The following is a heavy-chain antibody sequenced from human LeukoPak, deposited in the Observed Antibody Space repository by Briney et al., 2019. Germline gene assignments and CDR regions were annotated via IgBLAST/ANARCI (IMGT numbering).Heavy chain of an antibody. CDR1: GFTFSNYV. V-gene: IGHV3-48*01. CDR3: ARGGAARPDY. CDR2: ISRSSSSI. Sequence: QPGGSLRLSCAASGFTFSNYVMELVRQAPGKGLEWVSYISRSSSSIYYADSVKGRFTISRDNAKNSLFLQMNSLRAEDTAVYYCARGGAARPDYWGQGTLVTVSS. J-gene: IGHJ4*02. D-gene: IGHD6-6*01.